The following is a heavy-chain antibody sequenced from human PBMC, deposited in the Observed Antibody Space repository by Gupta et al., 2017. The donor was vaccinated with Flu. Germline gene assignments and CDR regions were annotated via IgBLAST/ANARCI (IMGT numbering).Heavy chain of an antibody. CDR3: ARGVSWFDP. V-gene: IGHV4-34*01. CDR1: SWSFSGYS. Sequence: QVQIQQWGAGLLRPSETLSLTCGVYSWSFSGYSWSWIRKPPGKGLEWIGEIIHGRGTNFNPPLKSRVSISVDTSKNQFSLKMTSLTAADTAVYYCARGVSWFDPWGQGTLVTVSS. J-gene: IGHJ5*02. CDR2: IIHGRGT.